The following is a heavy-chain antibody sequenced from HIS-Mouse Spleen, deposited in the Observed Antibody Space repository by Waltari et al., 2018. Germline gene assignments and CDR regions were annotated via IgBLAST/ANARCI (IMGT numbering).Heavy chain of an antibody. D-gene: IGHD6-13*01. Sequence: QLQLQESGPGLVKPSETLFLTCPVPGGSISSSSYYRGRVRQPPGKGLEWIGSIYYRGSTYYNPSLKSRVTISVDTSKNQFSLKLSSVTAADTAVYYCAREIPYSSSWYDWYFDLWGRGTLVTVSS. CDR3: AREIPYSSSWYDWYFDL. CDR1: GGSISSSSYY. CDR2: IYYRGST. V-gene: IGHV4-39*07. J-gene: IGHJ2*01.